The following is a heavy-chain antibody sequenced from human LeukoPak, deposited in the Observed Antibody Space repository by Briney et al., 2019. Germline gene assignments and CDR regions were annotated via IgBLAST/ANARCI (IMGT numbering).Heavy chain of an antibody. D-gene: IGHD2-2*01. CDR2: IFFSGST. V-gene: IGHV4-59*01. CDR1: GGSISSYY. J-gene: IGHJ5*02. Sequence: SETLSLTCTVSGGSISSYYWSWIRQPPGKGLGCIGYIFFSGSTNYIPSLKRRVTISVDTSKKQFSLKLSYVTAADTAVYYCARRGGVPNNWFDPWGQGTMVTVSS. CDR3: ARRGGVPNNWFDP.